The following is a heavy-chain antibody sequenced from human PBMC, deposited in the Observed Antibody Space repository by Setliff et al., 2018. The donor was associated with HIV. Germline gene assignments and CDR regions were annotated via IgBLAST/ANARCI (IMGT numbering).Heavy chain of an antibody. V-gene: IGHV1-46*01. CDR1: GYTFTNYY. Sequence: ASVKVSCKATGYTFTNYYIHWVRQAPGQGLEWMGMINPSVGAPRYAQKFQGRLTMTVDTYTSTVYMDLRNLRSEDTAVYYCARNQGDSSGWYAGDFWGHGTLVTSPQ. J-gene: IGHJ4*01. CDR3: ARNQGDSSGWYAGDF. D-gene: IGHD6-19*01. CDR2: INPSVGAP.